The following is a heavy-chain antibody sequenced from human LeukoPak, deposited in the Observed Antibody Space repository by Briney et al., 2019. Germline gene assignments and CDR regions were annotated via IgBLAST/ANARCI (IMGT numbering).Heavy chain of an antibody. J-gene: IGHJ6*03. V-gene: IGHV4-61*02. Sequence: SQTLSLTCTVSGGSISSGSYYWSWIRQPAGKGLEWIGRISTSGSTNYNPSLKSRVTISVDTSKNQFSLKLSSVTAADTAVYYCASRSRSIAARPRSSYYYYMDVWGKGTTVTVSS. D-gene: IGHD6-6*01. CDR2: ISTSGST. CDR1: GGSISSGSYY. CDR3: ASRSRSIAARPRSSYYYYMDV.